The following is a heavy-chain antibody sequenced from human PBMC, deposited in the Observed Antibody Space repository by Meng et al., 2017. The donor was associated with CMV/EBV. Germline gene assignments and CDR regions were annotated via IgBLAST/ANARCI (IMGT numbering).Heavy chain of an antibody. Sequence: SETLSLTCAVYGGSSSGYYWSWIRQPPGKGLEWIGEINHSGSTNYNPSLKSRVTISVDTSKNQFSLKLSSVTAADTAVYYCARVPPSRFLEFWGQGTLVTVSS. CDR3: ARVPPSRFLEF. J-gene: IGHJ4*02. V-gene: IGHV4-34*01. D-gene: IGHD3-3*01. CDR1: GGSSSGYY. CDR2: INHSGST.